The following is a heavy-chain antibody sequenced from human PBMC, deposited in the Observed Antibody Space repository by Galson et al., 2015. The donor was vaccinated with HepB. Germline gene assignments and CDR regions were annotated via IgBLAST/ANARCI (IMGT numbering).Heavy chain of an antibody. CDR3: AREERSGWYGRDYGMDV. D-gene: IGHD6-19*01. CDR1: GFTFSSYW. CDR2: IKQDGSEK. J-gene: IGHJ6*02. V-gene: IGHV3-7*01. Sequence: SLRLSCAASGFTFSSYWMSWVRQAPGKGLEWVANIKQDGSEKYYVDSVKGRFTISRDNAKNSLYLQMNSLRAEDTAVYYCAREERSGWYGRDYGMDVWGQGTTVTVSS.